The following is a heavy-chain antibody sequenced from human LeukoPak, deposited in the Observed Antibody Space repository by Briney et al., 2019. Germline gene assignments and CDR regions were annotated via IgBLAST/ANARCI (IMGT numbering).Heavy chain of an antibody. CDR2: IYTSGRT. D-gene: IGHD6-13*01. CDR1: GGSISSYY. Sequence: PSETLSLTCTVSGGSISSYYWSWIRQPAGKGLEWIGLIYTSGRTNYNPPLKSRVTMSVDTSKNQFSLKLSSVTAADTAVYYCARDMAAPPYNWFDPWGQGTLVTVSS. J-gene: IGHJ5*02. CDR3: ARDMAAPPYNWFDP. V-gene: IGHV4-4*07.